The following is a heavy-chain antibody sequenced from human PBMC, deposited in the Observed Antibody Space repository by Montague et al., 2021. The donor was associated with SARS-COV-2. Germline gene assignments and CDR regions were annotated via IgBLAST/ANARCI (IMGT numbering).Heavy chain of an antibody. CDR1: GDSVSSNSAA. J-gene: IGHJ4*02. V-gene: IGHV6-1*01. Sequence: CAISGDSVSSNSAAWNWIRQSPSEGLEWLGRKYYRSKWYTDYAPSVKTRITITPDTSNNQFSLHLNSVTPGDTAVYYCAREGTVPGPRGIYFDDWGQGTLVTVSS. CDR3: AREGTVPGPRGIYFDD. D-gene: IGHD1-1*01. CDR2: KYYRSKWYT.